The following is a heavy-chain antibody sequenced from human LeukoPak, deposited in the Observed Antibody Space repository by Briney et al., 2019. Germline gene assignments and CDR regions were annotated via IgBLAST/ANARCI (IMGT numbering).Heavy chain of an antibody. Sequence: SETLSLTCTVSGGSISSYYWSWIRQPPGKGLEWIGYIYYSGSTNYNPSLKSRVTISVDTSKNQFSLKLSSVTAADTAVYYCARQVRQTGVVKGYYYYGMDVWGQGTTVTVSS. CDR2: IYYSGST. CDR3: ARQVRQTGVVKGYYYYGMDV. D-gene: IGHD3-3*01. J-gene: IGHJ6*02. V-gene: IGHV4-59*08. CDR1: GGSISSYY.